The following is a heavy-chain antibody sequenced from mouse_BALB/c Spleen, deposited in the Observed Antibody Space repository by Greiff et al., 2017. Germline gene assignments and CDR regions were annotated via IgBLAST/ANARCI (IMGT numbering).Heavy chain of an antibody. D-gene: IGHD2-10*02. CDR1: GFTFSSYG. J-gene: IGHJ1*01. CDR2: INSNGGST. CDR3: ARQEVYGNYEYFDV. Sequence: DVKLVESGGGLVQPGGSLKLSCAASGFTFSSYGMSWVRQTPDKRLELVATINSNGGSTYYPDSVKGRFTISRDNAKNTLYLQMSSLKSEDTAMYYCARQEVYGNYEYFDVWGAGTTVTVSS. V-gene: IGHV5-6-3*01.